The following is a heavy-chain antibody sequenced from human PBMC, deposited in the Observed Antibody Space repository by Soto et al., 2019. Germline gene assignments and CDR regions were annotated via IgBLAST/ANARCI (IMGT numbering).Heavy chain of an antibody. D-gene: IGHD3-3*01. CDR3: ARDTYDFWSGYYNYFDY. J-gene: IGHJ4*02. Sequence: SQTLSLTCAISGDSVSSNSAAWNWIRQSPSRGLEWLGRTYYRSKWYNDYAVSVKSRITINPDTSKNQFSLQLNSVTPEDTAVYYCARDTYDFWSGYYNYFDYWGQGTLVTVSS. V-gene: IGHV6-1*01. CDR1: GDSVSSNSAA. CDR2: TYYRSKWYN.